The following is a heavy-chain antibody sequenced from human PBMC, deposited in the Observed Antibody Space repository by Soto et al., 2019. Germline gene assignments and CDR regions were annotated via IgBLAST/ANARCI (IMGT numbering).Heavy chain of an antibody. V-gene: IGHV4-39*01. Sequence: SETLSLTSTVSGCSISISSYYWGWIRQPPGKGLEWIGSIYYSGSTYYNPSLKSRVTISVDTSKNQFSLKLSSVTAADTAVYYCACIFSGGYGYGFYYYGMDVWGQGT. CDR2: IYYSGST. CDR1: GCSISISSYY. CDR3: ACIFSGGYGYGFYYYGMDV. J-gene: IGHJ6*02. D-gene: IGHD5-18*01.